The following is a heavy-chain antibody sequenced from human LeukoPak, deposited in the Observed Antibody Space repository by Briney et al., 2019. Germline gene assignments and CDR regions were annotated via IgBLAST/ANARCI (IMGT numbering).Heavy chain of an antibody. CDR3: AKMVSGCYYVETDAFDI. Sequence: GGSLRLSCAASGFTFSSYAMSWARQAPGKGLEWVSAISGSGGSTYYADSVKGRFTISRDNSKNTLYLQMNSLRAEDTAVYYCAKMVSGCYYVETDAFDIWGQGKMVTVSS. D-gene: IGHD1-26*01. CDR2: ISGSGGST. J-gene: IGHJ3*02. V-gene: IGHV3-23*01. CDR1: GFTFSSYA.